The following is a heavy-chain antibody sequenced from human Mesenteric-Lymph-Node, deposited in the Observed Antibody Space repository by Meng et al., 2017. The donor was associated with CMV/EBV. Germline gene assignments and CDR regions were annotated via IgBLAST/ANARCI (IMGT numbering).Heavy chain of an antibody. Sequence: SETLSLTCTVSGGSISSSDYYWGWIRQPPGKGPEWIGIIYYTGSTYYNPSLESRVSISIDTSKNQFSLKLSSVTAADTAIYFCARDSSRLYNYWGQGTLVTVSS. V-gene: IGHV4-39*07. D-gene: IGHD3-16*02. CDR1: GGSISSSDYY. J-gene: IGHJ4*02. CDR2: IYYTGST. CDR3: ARDSSRLYNY.